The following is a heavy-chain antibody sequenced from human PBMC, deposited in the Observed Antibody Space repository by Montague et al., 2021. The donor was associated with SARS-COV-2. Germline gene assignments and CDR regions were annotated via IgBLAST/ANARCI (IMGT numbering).Heavy chain of an antibody. Sequence: SETLSLTCAVYGGSFSGYYWSWFRRHPGKGLEWIGEINHSGSTNYNPSLKSRATISVDTSKNQFSLMLSSVTAADTAVYYCARVRYYGAGTSLGMDVWGQGTTVTVSS. J-gene: IGHJ6*02. CDR1: GGSFSGYY. CDR2: INHSGST. D-gene: IGHD3-10*01. CDR3: ARVRYYGAGTSLGMDV. V-gene: IGHV4-34*01.